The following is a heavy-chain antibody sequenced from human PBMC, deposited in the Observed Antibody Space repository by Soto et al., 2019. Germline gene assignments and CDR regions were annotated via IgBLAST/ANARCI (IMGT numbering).Heavy chain of an antibody. J-gene: IGHJ4*02. CDR3: AKGGDLGYCSVGSCYYHDY. D-gene: IGHD2-15*01. CDR1: GFTFSSYA. V-gene: IGHV3-23*01. Sequence: EVQLLESGGGLVQPGGSPRLSCAASGFTFSSYAMSWVRQAPGKGLEWVSAISGSGGSTYYADSVKGRFTISRDNSKNTLYRQMNSLRAENTAVYYCAKGGDLGYCSVGSCYYHDYWGQETLVTVSS. CDR2: ISGSGGST.